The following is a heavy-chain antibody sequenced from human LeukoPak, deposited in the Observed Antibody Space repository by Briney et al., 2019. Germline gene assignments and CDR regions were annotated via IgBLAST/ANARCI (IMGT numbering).Heavy chain of an antibody. D-gene: IGHD2-2*01. CDR2: ISYSGDI. J-gene: IGHJ4*02. V-gene: IGHV4-59*01. Sequence: PSETLSLSCTVPGGSISSYYWSWIRQPPGKGLEWIAYISYSGDITYNPSLKGRVTISIDSSKNQFSLYLRSVTAADTAVYYCARRISTMTEFDYWGQGTMVTVSS. CDR1: GGSISSYY. CDR3: ARRISTMTEFDY.